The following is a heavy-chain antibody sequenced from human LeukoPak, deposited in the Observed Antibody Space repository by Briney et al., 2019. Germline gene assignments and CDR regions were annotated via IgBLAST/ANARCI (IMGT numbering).Heavy chain of an antibody. J-gene: IGHJ5*02. CDR1: GYKFTTYW. D-gene: IGHD5-24*01. V-gene: IGHV5-51*01. CDR3: ARSHGPAAQNWFET. Sequence: GESLKISCKGSGYKFTTYWIGWVRQMPGRGLEWMGLIYPGDSDTRYSPSFQGQVTISVDNSINTAYLQLSSLKATAMYFRARSHGPAAQNWFETWGQGTLVTVSS. CDR2: IYPGDSDT.